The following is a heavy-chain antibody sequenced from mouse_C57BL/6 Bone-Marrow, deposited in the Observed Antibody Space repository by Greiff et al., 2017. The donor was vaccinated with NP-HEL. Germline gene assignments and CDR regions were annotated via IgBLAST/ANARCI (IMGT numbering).Heavy chain of an antibody. CDR2: IWTGGGP. Sequence: QVQLKQSGPGLVAPSQSLSITCTVSGFSLTSYAISWVRQPPGKGLEWLGVIWTGGGPNYNSALKSRLSISKDNSKSQVFLKMNSLQTDDTARYYCARNFRMIANWDYAMDYWGQGTSVTVSS. V-gene: IGHV2-9-1*01. J-gene: IGHJ4*01. CDR1: GFSLTSYA. D-gene: IGHD4-1*01. CDR3: ARNFRMIANWDYAMDY.